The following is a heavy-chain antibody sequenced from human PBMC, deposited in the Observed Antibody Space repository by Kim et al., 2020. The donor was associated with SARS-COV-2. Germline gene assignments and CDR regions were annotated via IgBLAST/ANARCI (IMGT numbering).Heavy chain of an antibody. CDR1: GGTFSSYA. CDR3: ARDLDRWELLRGWFDP. J-gene: IGHJ5*02. D-gene: IGHD1-26*01. Sequence: SVKVSCKASGGTFSSYAISWVRQAPGQVLEWMGGIIPIFGTANYAQKFQGRVTITADESTSTAYMELSSLRSEDTAVYYCARDLDRWELLRGWFDPWGQGTLVTVSS. CDR2: IIPIFGTA. V-gene: IGHV1-69*13.